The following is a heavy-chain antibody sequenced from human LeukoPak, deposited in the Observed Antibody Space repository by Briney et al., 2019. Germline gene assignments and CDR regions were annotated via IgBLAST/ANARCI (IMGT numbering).Heavy chain of an antibody. CDR3: AKAGKYYDDFDY. V-gene: IGHV3-9*03. CDR2: ISWNSGSI. Sequence: LAGRSLRLSCAASGFTFDDYAMHWVRHAPGKGLEWVSGISWNSGSIGYADSVKGRFTISRDNAKNSLYLQMNSLRAEDMALYYCAKAGKYYDDFDYWGQGTLVTVSS. D-gene: IGHD3-3*01. J-gene: IGHJ4*02. CDR1: GFTFDDYA.